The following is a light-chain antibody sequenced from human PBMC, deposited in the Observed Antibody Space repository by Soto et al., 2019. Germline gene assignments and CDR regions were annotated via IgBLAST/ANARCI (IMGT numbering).Light chain of an antibody. Sequence: QSALTQSASVSGSPGQSISISSTGTSSDVGAYNYVSWYQQHPGKAPKLRIYEVSNRPSGVSNRFSGSKSGNTASLTISGLQDEDEADYYCSSYTGSSTPYVFGTGTKLTVL. CDR1: SSDVGAYNY. CDR3: SSYTGSSTPYV. CDR2: EVS. V-gene: IGLV2-14*01. J-gene: IGLJ1*01.